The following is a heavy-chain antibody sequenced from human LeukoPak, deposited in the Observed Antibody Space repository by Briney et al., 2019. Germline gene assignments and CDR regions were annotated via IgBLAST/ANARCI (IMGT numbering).Heavy chain of an antibody. CDR3: ARATSLDAFDI. CDR2: IYTSGST. Sequence: PSQTLSLTCTVAGGSISSGSYYWSWIRQPAGKGLEWIGRIYTSGSTNYNPSLKIRVTISVDTSKNQFSLKLSSVTAADTAVYYCARATSLDAFDIWGQGTMVTVSS. V-gene: IGHV4-61*02. D-gene: IGHD1-1*01. CDR1: GGSISSGSYY. J-gene: IGHJ3*02.